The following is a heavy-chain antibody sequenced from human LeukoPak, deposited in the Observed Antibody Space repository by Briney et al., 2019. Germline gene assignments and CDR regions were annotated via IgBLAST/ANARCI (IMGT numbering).Heavy chain of an antibody. D-gene: IGHD3-10*01. J-gene: IGHJ4*02. CDR2: IRYDGSNK. CDR3: AKDLGGITMVRGHFDY. CDR1: GFTFSSYG. Sequence: GGSLRLSCAASGFTFSSYGMHWVRPAPGKGLEWVAFIRYDGSNKYYADSVKGRFTISRDNSKNTLYLQMNSLRAEDTAVYYCAKDLGGITMVRGHFDYWGQGTLVTVSS. V-gene: IGHV3-30*02.